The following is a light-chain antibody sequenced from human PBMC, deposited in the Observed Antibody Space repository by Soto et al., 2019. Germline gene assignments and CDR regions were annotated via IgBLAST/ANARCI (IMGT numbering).Light chain of an antibody. CDR2: DAS. V-gene: IGKV3-20*01. CDR1: QSVSSDS. J-gene: IGKJ1*01. Sequence: EIVLTQSPGTLSLSPGEIAILSCRASQSVSSDSLAWYRQKPGQAPRLLVYDASSRATGIPDRFSGSWSGTDFTLTIRRLEPEDFAVYYCQEYGSAPRTFGQGTKVEIK. CDR3: QEYGSAPRT.